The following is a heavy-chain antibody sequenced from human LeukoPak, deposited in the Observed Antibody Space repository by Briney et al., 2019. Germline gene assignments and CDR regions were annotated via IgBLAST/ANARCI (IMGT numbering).Heavy chain of an antibody. V-gene: IGHV3-66*02. Sequence: GGSLRLSCAASGFTVSSNYMSWVRQAPGKGLEWVSVIYSGGSTYYADSVKGRFTISRDNSKNTLYLQMNSLRAEDTAVYYCAKDFFIRGATPNDAFDIWGQGTMVIVSS. J-gene: IGHJ3*02. CDR3: AKDFFIRGATPNDAFDI. D-gene: IGHD3-10*01. CDR2: IYSGGST. CDR1: GFTVSSNY.